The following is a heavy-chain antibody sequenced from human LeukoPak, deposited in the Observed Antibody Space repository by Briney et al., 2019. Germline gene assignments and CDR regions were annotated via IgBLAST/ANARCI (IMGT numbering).Heavy chain of an antibody. CDR1: GVSTSSSSHY. Sequence: SETLSLTCTVSGVSTSSSSHYWGWIRQPPGKGLEWIGSIYYGGSTYYNPSLKSRVTISVDTSKNQFSLKLSSVTATDTAVYYCARTQGWFDPWGQGTLVTVSS. CDR3: ARTQGWFDP. CDR2: IYYGGST. J-gene: IGHJ5*02. V-gene: IGHV4-39*07.